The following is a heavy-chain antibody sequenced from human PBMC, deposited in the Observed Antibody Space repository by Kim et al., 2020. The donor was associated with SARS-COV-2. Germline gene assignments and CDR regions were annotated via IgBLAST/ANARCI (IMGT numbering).Heavy chain of an antibody. CDR3: ARGGVTRSFDY. D-gene: IGHD3-16*01. Sequence: TYYNPSLKSRVTISVDTSKNQFSLKLSSVTAADTAVYYCARGGVTRSFDYWGQGTLVTVSS. V-gene: IGHV4-39*01. CDR2: T. J-gene: IGHJ4*02.